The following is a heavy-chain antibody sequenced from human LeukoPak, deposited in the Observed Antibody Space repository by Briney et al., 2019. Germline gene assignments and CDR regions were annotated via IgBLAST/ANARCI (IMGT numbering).Heavy chain of an antibody. J-gene: IGHJ4*02. D-gene: IGHD3-10*01. CDR1: GFSFSSYW. CDR2: INQDGSQK. CDR3: VSTGSVFDY. Sequence: GGSLRLSCASSGFSFSSYWMTWVRQAPGKGLEWVANINQDGSQKYYVDSVKGRFTISRDNAKNSLHLQMNSLRVEDTDVYYCVSTGSVFDYWGQGTLVTVSS. V-gene: IGHV3-7*01.